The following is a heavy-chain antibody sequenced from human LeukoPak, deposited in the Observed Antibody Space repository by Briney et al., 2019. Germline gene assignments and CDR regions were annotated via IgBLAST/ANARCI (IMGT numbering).Heavy chain of an antibody. J-gene: IGHJ6*02. D-gene: IGHD2-15*01. Sequence: GASVRVSCKASGRIFSSYAIGGVRQAPGQWLEWMGWSSAYNGNTNYAQKLQGRVTMTTDTSTSTAYMELRSLRSDDTAVYYCARDPPRIVVVVAATNYYGMDVWGQGTTVTVSS. CDR2: SSAYNGNT. CDR3: ARDPPRIVVVVAATNYYGMDV. CDR1: GRIFSSYA. V-gene: IGHV1-18*01.